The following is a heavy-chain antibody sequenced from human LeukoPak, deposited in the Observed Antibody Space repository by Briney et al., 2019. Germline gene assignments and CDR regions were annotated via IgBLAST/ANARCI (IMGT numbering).Heavy chain of an antibody. CDR2: INHSGST. D-gene: IGHD3-9*01. CDR1: GGSFSGYY. J-gene: IGHJ6*03. V-gene: IGHV4-34*01. CDR3: ARGLVDYYMDV. Sequence: SETLSLTCAVYGGSFSGYYWSWIRQPPGKGLEWIGEINHSGSTNYNPSLKSRVTISVDTSKNQFSLKLSSVTAADTAVYYCARGLVDYYMDVWGKGTTVTVSS.